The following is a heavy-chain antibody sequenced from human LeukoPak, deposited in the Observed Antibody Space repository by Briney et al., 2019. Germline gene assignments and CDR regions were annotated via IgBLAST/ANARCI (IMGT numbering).Heavy chain of an antibody. CDR2: INPSGGST. CDR3: AREEAGYGDYVNFDY. V-gene: IGHV1-46*01. J-gene: IGHJ4*02. D-gene: IGHD4-17*01. CDR1: GYTFTSYY. Sequence: ASVKVSCKASGYTFTSYYMHWVRQAPGQGLEWMGIINPSGGSTSYAQKFQGRVTMTRDASISTAYMELSRLRSDDTAVYYCAREEAGYGDYVNFDYWGQGTLVTVSS.